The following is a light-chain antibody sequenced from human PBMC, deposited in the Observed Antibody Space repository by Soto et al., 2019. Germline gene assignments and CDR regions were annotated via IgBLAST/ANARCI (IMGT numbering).Light chain of an antibody. CDR3: QQYDNWPRT. V-gene: IGKV3-15*01. Sequence: IVMTQSPATLSVSPGERATLSCRASQSVSSNLAWYQHKPGQAARLLIYGASSRATGIPARFSGSGSGTEFTLTISSLQSEDFAVYYCQQYDNWPRTFGQGTKVDIK. J-gene: IGKJ1*01. CDR2: GAS. CDR1: QSVSSN.